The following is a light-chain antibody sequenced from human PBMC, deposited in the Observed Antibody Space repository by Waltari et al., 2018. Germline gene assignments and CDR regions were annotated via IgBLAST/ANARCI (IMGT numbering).Light chain of an antibody. CDR1: QRVSSY. Sequence: EIVLTQSPLTLSLSPGDSAPLSCRASQRVSSYLAWYQHKPGQAPRLLIYDASNRATGIPARFGGYGSGTDFSLTISSLEPEDFAVYYCQQRASWPVTFGQGTRLEIK. CDR3: QQRASWPVT. V-gene: IGKV3-11*01. CDR2: DAS. J-gene: IGKJ5*01.